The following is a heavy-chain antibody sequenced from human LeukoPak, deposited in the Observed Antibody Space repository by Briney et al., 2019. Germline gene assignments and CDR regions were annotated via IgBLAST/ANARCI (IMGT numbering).Heavy chain of an antibody. V-gene: IGHV5-10-1*01. CDR1: GYSFSNFW. D-gene: IGHD3-9*01. J-gene: IGHJ4*02. CDR3: TRLTDYNILTGYYSDY. CDR2: IDPSDSYT. Sequence: GESLKISCKGSGYSFSNFWISWVRQMPGKGLEWMGRIDPSDSYTKYSPSFQGHVTMSTHKSMTTAYPQWSSLKASDTAMYYCTRLTDYNILTGYYSDYWGQGTLVTVSS.